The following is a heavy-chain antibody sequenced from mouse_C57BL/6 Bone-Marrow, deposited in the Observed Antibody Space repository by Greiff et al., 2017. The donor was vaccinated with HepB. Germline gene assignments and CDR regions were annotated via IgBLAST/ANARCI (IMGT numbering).Heavy chain of an antibody. CDR2: INSNGGST. J-gene: IGHJ2*01. V-gene: IGHV5-6-3*01. CDR1: GFTFSSYG. Sequence: EVKVEESGGGLVQPGGSLKLSCAASGFTFSSYGMSWVRQTPERLELVATINSNGGSTYYPDSVKGRFTISRDNAKNTLYLQMSSLKSEDTAMYYCARDDYWCQGTTLTVSS. CDR3: ARDDY.